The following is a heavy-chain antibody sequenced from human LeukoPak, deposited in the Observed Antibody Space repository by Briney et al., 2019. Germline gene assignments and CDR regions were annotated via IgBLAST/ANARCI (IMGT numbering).Heavy chain of an antibody. CDR3: ARRRGSGPDDY. V-gene: IGHV4-39*01. J-gene: IGHJ4*02. D-gene: IGHD6-19*01. Sequence: WETLSLTCTVSGGSISSSSYYWGWIRQPPGKGLEWIGRIYYSGSTYYNPSLKSRVTISVDTSKNQFSLKLSSVTAADTAVYYCARRRGSGPDDYWGQGTLVTVSS. CDR2: IYYSGST. CDR1: GGSISSSSYY.